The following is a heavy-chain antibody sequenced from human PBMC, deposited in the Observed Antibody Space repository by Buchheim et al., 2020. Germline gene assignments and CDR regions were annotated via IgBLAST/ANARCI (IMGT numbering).Heavy chain of an antibody. V-gene: IGHV4-4*02. CDR1: GGSISSSNW. D-gene: IGHD6-19*01. Sequence: QVQLQESGPGLVKPSGTLSLTCAVSGGSISSSNWWSWVRQPPGKGLEWIGEIYHSGSTNYNPSLKSRVTISVDKSKKQFSLKLSSVTAADTAVYYCARDTAVAERGPPPYYYYGMDVWGQGTT. CDR2: IYHSGST. CDR3: ARDTAVAERGPPPYYYYGMDV. J-gene: IGHJ6*02.